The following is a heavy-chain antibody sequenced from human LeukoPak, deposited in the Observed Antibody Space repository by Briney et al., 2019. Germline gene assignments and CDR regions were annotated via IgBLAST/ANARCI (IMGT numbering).Heavy chain of an antibody. CDR2: IYHSGST. CDR3: ATDVLLWFGELSYFDY. V-gene: IGHV4-38-2*02. D-gene: IGHD3-10*01. Sequence: PSETLSLTCTVSGYSISSGYYWGRIRQPPGKGLEWIGSIYHSGSTYYNPSLKSRVTISVDTSKNQFSLKLSSVTAADTAVYYCATDVLLWFGELSYFDYWGQGTLVTVSS. J-gene: IGHJ4*02. CDR1: GYSISSGYY.